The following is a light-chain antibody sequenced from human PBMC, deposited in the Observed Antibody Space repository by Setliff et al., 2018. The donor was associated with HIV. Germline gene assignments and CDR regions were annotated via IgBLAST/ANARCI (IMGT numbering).Light chain of an antibody. CDR3: HSHDSSLNSPL. J-gene: IGLJ3*02. V-gene: IGLV2-11*01. Sequence: ALAQPRSVSGSPGQSVTISCTGTSSDFGGNNYVSWYQHHPGKVPKLMIYDVSKWPSGVPDRFSGSKSGNTASLTISGLQAEDEADYYCHSHDSSLNSPLFGGGTKVTVL. CDR1: SSDFGGNNY. CDR2: DVS.